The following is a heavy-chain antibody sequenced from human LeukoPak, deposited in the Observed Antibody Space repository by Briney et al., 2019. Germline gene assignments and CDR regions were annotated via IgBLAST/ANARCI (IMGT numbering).Heavy chain of an antibody. V-gene: IGHV4-4*07. CDR1: GGSISSYY. J-gene: IGHJ5*02. CDR2: IYTSGTI. Sequence: SQTLSLTCTVSGGSISSYYWSWIRQPAGTALEWIGRIYTSGTITYNPSLTSRVTMSVDTSKNQFSLKLSSVTAADTAVYYCARDSGTTGEVKFDPWGQGTLVTVSS. D-gene: IGHD3-10*01. CDR3: ARDSGTTGEVKFDP.